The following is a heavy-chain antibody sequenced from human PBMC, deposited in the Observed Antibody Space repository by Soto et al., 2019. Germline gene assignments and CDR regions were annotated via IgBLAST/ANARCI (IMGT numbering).Heavy chain of an antibody. CDR2: IFSNDEK. CDR3: ARLQPGYSYAYPTPYADK. D-gene: IGHD5-18*01. J-gene: IGHJ4*02. CDR1: GFSLSNARMG. Sequence: GSGPTLVNPTETLTLTCTVSGFSLSNARMGVSWIRQPPGKALEWLAHIFSNDEKTYSTSLKSRLTISKDTSKSQVVLTMTNMDPVATAPSYRARLQPGYSYAYPTPYADKWDPGTLLTVSS. V-gene: IGHV2-26*01.